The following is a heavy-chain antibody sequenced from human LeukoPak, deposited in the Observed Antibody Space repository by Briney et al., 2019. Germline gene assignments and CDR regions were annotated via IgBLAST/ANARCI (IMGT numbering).Heavy chain of an antibody. J-gene: IGHJ3*02. Sequence: GGSLRLSCTVSGFTLTNAWMNWVRQAPGKGLEWVCRIKSAADGGTADYAAPVKGRFPNSRDDSKNTVYLQMNNRKTEDTAVYYCPTVGYAAFHIWGQGTVVTVSS. CDR2: IKSAADGGTA. D-gene: IGHD2-8*02. CDR1: GFTLTNAW. CDR3: PTVGYAAFHI. V-gene: IGHV3-15*01.